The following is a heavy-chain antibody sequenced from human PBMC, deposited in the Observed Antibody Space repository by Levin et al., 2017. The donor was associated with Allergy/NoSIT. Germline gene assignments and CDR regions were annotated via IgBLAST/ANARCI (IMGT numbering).Heavy chain of an antibody. CDR2: IKSKSDGGTT. CDR3: NREGGDTRRTPNH. CDR1: GFSVSNAW. V-gene: IGHV3-15*01. J-gene: IGHJ4*02. Sequence: NTGGSLRLSCAASGFSVSNAWMSWVRQASGKGLEWVGRIKSKSDGGTTEYAAPVKGRITISRDDSNNILYLQMNSLKPEDSAMYYCNREGGDTRRTPNHWGQGALVTVSS. D-gene: IGHD3-16*01.